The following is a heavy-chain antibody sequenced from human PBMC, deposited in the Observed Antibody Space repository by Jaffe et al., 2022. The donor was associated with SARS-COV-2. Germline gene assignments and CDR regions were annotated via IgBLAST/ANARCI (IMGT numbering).Heavy chain of an antibody. Sequence: QVQLQESGPGLVKPSETLSLTCTVSGGSVSSSSYHWGWIRQPPGKGLEWIGSIYYTGSTYYNPSLKSRVTISVDTSKNQFSLKLSSVTAADRAVYYCARNGPGAIAMAGTWGQGTLVTVSS. V-gene: IGHV4-39*01. CDR1: GGSVSSSSYH. CDR3: ARNGPGAIAMAGT. D-gene: IGHD6-19*01. CDR2: IYYTGST. J-gene: IGHJ4*02.